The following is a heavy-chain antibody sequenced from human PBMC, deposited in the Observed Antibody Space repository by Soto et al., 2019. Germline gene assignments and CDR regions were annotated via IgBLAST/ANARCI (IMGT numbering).Heavy chain of an antibody. Sequence: SETLSLTCTVSGGSISSSSYYWGWIRQPPGKGLEWIGSIYYSGSTYYNPSLKSRVTISVDTSKNQFSLKLSSVTAADTAVYYCARRFKFRGYYFDYWGQGTLVTVSS. CDR3: ARRFKFRGYYFDY. CDR1: GGSISSSSYY. J-gene: IGHJ4*02. D-gene: IGHD5-12*01. CDR2: IYYSGST. V-gene: IGHV4-39*01.